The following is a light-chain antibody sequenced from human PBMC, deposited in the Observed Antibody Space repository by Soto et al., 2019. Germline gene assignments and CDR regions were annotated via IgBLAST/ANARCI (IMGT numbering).Light chain of an antibody. Sequence: QSVLTQPPSASGTPGQRVSISCSGGSSNIGTNTVNWYQHLPGTAPKLLIFSNDERPSGVPDRFSGSKSGTSASLAISGLQSDDEADYYCATWDDSLNGVVFGGGTQLT. V-gene: IGLV1-44*01. J-gene: IGLJ2*01. CDR2: SND. CDR3: ATWDDSLNGVV. CDR1: SSNIGTNT.